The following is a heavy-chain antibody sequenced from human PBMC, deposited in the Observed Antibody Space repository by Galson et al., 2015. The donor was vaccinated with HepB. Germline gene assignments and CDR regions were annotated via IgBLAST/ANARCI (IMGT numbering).Heavy chain of an antibody. CDR3: ARVGDHSGYDFDY. Sequence: SVKVSCKASGYTFTGYYMHWVRQAPGQGLEWMGWIKPNSGGTNYAQKFQGWVTMTRDTSISTAYMELSRLRSDDTAVYYCARVGDHSGYDFDYWGQGTLVTVSS. D-gene: IGHD5-12*01. V-gene: IGHV1-2*04. CDR1: GYTFTGYY. J-gene: IGHJ4*02. CDR2: IKPNSGGT.